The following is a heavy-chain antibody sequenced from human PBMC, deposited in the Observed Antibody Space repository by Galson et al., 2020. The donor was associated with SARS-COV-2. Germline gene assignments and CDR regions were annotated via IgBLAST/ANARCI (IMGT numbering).Heavy chain of an antibody. J-gene: IGHJ6*03. CDR1: GFTFDDYA. CDR3: ATTGSSWSANMDV. Sequence: SLKISCAASGFTFDDYAMHWVRQAPGKGLEWVSGISWNSGSIGYADSVKGRFTISRDNAKNSLYLQMNSLRAEDTALYYCATTGSSWSANMDVWGKGTTVTVSS. D-gene: IGHD6-13*01. V-gene: IGHV3-9*01. CDR2: ISWNSGSI.